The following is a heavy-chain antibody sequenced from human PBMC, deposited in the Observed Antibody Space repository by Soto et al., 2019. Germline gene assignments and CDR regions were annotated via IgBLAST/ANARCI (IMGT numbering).Heavy chain of an antibody. D-gene: IGHD2-2*01. CDR2: LSQNGGT. CDR3: AAATLSGARFYGMDV. J-gene: IGHJ6*02. Sequence: SETLSLTXVVSGYSSNSVHFWGWIRQPPGKGLQWIGSLSQNGGTYRNPSLRSRVTLSVDTSKNQFSLKLTSVTAADAAVYYCAAATLSGARFYGMDVWGQGSTVTVSS. CDR1: GYSSNSVHF. V-gene: IGHV4-38-2*01.